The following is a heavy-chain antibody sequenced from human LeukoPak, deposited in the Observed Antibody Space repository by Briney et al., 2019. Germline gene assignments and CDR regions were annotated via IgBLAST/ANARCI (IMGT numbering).Heavy chain of an antibody. Sequence: SETLSLTCTVSGGSISCGSYYWTWIRQPAGKGLEWLGRIYISGNTDQNPSLKSRVTVSMDSSKNQFSLEMKSVTAADTAVYYCTRGWSSAGVFDTWGQGTVVTVSS. J-gene: IGHJ3*02. V-gene: IGHV4-61*02. D-gene: IGHD6-19*01. CDR2: IYISGNT. CDR1: GGSISCGSYY. CDR3: TRGWSSAGVFDT.